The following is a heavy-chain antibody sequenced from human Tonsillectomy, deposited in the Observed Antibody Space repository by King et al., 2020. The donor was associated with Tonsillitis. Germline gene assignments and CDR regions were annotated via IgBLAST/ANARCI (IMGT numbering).Heavy chain of an antibody. D-gene: IGHD4-23*01. Sequence: VQLVESGGGLVQPGGSLRLSCSASGFTFSSYAMHWVRQAPGKGLEYVSAISSNGGSTYYADSVKGRFTISRDNSKNTLYLQVSSLRAEDTAVYYCVKFGGNENDAFDIWGQGTMVTVSS. CDR2: ISSNGGST. CDR3: VKFGGNENDAFDI. J-gene: IGHJ3*02. CDR1: GFTFSSYA. V-gene: IGHV3-64D*06.